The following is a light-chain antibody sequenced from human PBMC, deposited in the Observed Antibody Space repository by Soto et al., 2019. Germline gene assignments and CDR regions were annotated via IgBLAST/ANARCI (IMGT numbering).Light chain of an antibody. CDR2: DAS. V-gene: IGKV3-20*01. Sequence: EIVLTQSPGTLSLFPGERATLSCRASQSVSSSYLAWYQQKPVQAPRLLIYDASRATGIPDRFSGSGSATDFTLTITSLEPEGLAAYYCQHYGTTALFGPGTKVDI. CDR3: QHYGTTAL. CDR1: QSVSSSY. J-gene: IGKJ3*01.